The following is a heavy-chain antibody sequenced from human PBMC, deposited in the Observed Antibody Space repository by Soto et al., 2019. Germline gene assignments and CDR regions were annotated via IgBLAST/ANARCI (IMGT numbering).Heavy chain of an antibody. CDR1: GYTFTGYN. CDR3: ARVAPSGGSVPRFDP. J-gene: IGHJ5*02. D-gene: IGHD3-10*01. V-gene: IGHV1-3*01. CDR2: INAGNGNT. Sequence: ASVNVSCKAFGYTFTGYNIHWLLQAPGQGLEWMGWINAGNGNTRSSRKFQGRVIITRDTSATTAYLEVDSLRSEDTAIYYCARVAPSGGSVPRFDPWGQGTLVTVSS.